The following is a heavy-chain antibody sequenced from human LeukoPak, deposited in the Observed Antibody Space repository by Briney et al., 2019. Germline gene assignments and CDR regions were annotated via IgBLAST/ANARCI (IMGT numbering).Heavy chain of an antibody. CDR1: GFTFSSYS. V-gene: IGHV3-21*01. CDR3: ARDPTTTTDIYYYYYMDV. D-gene: IGHD4-17*01. Sequence: NPGGSLRLSCAASGFTFSSYSMNWVRQAPGKGLEWVSSISSSSSYIYYADSVKGRFTISRDNAKNSLYLQMNSPRAEDTAVYYCARDPTTTTDIYYYYYMDVWGKGTTVTVSS. J-gene: IGHJ6*03. CDR2: ISSSSSYI.